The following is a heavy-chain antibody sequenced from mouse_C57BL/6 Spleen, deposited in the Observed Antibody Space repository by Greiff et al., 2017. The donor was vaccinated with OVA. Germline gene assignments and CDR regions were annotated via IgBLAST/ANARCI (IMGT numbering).Heavy chain of an antibody. D-gene: IGHD2-4*01. V-gene: IGHV1-59*01. CDR1: GYTFTSYW. CDR2: IDPSDSYT. J-gene: IGHJ2*01. Sequence: QVQLQQPGAELVRPGTSVKLSCKASGYTFTSYWMHWVKQRPGQGLEWIGVIDPSDSYTNYNQKFKGKATLTVDTSSSTAYMQLSSLTSEDSAVYYCARLGYDYSFDYWGQGTTLTVSS. CDR3: ARLGYDYSFDY.